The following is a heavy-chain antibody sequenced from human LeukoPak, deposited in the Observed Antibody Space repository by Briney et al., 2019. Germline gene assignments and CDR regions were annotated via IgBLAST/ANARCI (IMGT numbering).Heavy chain of an antibody. CDR1: GGSFSGYY. D-gene: IGHD2-2*02. V-gene: IGHV4-34*01. CDR2: INHSGST. CDR3: ARRGRGYCSSTSCYRAGAFDI. Sequence: SETLSLTCAGYGGSFSGYYWSWLRQPPGKGLEWIGEINHSGSTNYNPSLKSRVTISVDTSKNQFSLKLSSVTAADTAVYYCARRGRGYCSSTSCYRAGAFDIWGQGTMVTVSS. J-gene: IGHJ3*02.